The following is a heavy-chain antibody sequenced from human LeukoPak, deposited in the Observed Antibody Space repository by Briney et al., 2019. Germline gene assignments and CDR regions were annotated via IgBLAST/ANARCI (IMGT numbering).Heavy chain of an antibody. CDR3: ARGTYYYDSSGYQLPGFQH. V-gene: IGHV4-30-2*01. CDR2: IYHSGST. CDR1: GGSISSGGYY. D-gene: IGHD3-22*01. Sequence: SETLSLTCTVSGGSISSGGYYWSWIRQPPGKGLEWIGYIYHSGSTYYNPSLKSRVTISVDRSKNQFSLKLSSVTAADTAVYYCARGTYYYDSSGYQLPGFQHWGQGTLVTVSS. J-gene: IGHJ1*01.